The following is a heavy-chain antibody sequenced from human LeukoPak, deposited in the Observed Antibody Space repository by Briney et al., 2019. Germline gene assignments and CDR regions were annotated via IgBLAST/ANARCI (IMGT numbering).Heavy chain of an antibody. D-gene: IGHD3-10*01. J-gene: IGHJ5*02. Sequence: GESLKISCKGSGYSFTNYWIGWVRQMPGKGLEWMGIIYPGDSDTRYSPSFQGQVTISADKSISTAYLQWSSPKASDTAMYYCARPITMVREVPHWFDPWGRGTLVTVSS. CDR2: IYPGDSDT. CDR3: ARPITMVREVPHWFDP. CDR1: GYSFTNYW. V-gene: IGHV5-51*01.